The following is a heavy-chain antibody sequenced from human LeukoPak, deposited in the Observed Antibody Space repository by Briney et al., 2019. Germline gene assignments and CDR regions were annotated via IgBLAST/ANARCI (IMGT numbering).Heavy chain of an antibody. CDR3: ARLTSGSYFDY. J-gene: IGHJ4*02. V-gene: IGHV4-59*01. CDR2: IYYSGST. CDR1: GGSISSYY. D-gene: IGHD1-26*01. Sequence: SSETLSLTCTVSGGSISSYYWSWIRQPPGKGLEWIGYIYYSGSTNYNPSLKSRVTISVDTSKNQFSLKLSSVTAADTAVYYCARLTSGSYFDYWGQGTLVTVSS.